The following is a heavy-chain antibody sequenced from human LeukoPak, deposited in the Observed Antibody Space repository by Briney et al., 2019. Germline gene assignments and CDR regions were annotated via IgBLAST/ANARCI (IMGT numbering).Heavy chain of an antibody. D-gene: IGHD1-26*01. V-gene: IGHV3-30*04. CDR2: ISYDGSNK. Sequence: PGGSLRLSCAASGFINYAMHWVRQAPGKGLEWVAVISYDGSNKFYADSVKGRFTIPRDSSKNMLYLQMNSLRVEDTAVYYCARDGSGSYSEYFDCWGQGTLVAVSS. J-gene: IGHJ4*02. CDR3: ARDGSGSYSEYFDC. CDR1: GFINYA.